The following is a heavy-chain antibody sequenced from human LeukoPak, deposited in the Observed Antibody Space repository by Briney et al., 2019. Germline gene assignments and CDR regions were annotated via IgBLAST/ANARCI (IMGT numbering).Heavy chain of an antibody. D-gene: IGHD5-12*01. CDR3: ARDQELGGYDSAFDI. Sequence: SETLSLTCTVSGGSISSTGSFWGWLRQPPGKGLEWIGSIYSGGITYYNPSLKSRVTISEDTSKNQFSLKMTSMTAADTAVYYCARDQELGGYDSAFDIWGQGTMVTVSS. CDR2: IYSGGIT. J-gene: IGHJ3*02. CDR1: GGSISSTGSF. V-gene: IGHV4-39*07.